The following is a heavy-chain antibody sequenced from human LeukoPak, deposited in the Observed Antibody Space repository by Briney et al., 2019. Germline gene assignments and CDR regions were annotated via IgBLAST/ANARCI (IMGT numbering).Heavy chain of an antibody. D-gene: IGHD1-26*01. CDR3: AKGRRTPLVGTTTKSWIDY. Sequence: GGSLRLSCAASGFTFSSYAMNWVRQAPGKGLEWVSSISGTDSRTHYADSVKGRFSISRDNSKNTLYMQMNSLRVEHTAVYYCAKGRRTPLVGTTTKSWIDYWGQGTLVTVSS. J-gene: IGHJ4*02. CDR1: GFTFSSYA. CDR2: ISGTDSRT. V-gene: IGHV3-23*01.